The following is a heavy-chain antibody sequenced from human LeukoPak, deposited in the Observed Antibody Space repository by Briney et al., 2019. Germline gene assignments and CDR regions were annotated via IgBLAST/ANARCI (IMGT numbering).Heavy chain of an antibody. CDR2: INHSGST. V-gene: IGHV4-34*01. CDR3: ARYVGATMFYFDY. D-gene: IGHD1-26*01. CDR1: GGSFSGYY. J-gene: IGHJ4*02. Sequence: SETLSLTCAVYGGSFSGYYWSWIRQPPGKGLEWIGEINHSGSTNYNPSLKSRVTMSVDTSKNQFSLKLSSVTAADTAVYYCARYVGATMFYFDYWGQGMLVTVSS.